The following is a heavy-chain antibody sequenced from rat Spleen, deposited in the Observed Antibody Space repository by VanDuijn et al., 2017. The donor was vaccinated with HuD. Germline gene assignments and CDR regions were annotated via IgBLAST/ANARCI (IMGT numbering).Heavy chain of an antibody. CDR2: ISTGGGNT. D-gene: IGHD5-1*01. V-gene: IGHV5-25*01. CDR1: GFTFSNYD. Sequence: EVQLVESGGGLVQPGRSLKLSCAASGFTFSNYDMAGVRQAPTKGLEWIASISTGGGNTYYRDSVKGRFTISRDNAKSTLYLQMDSLRSEDTATYYCARQDWERGYFDYWGQGVMVTVSS. CDR3: ARQDWERGYFDY. J-gene: IGHJ2*01.